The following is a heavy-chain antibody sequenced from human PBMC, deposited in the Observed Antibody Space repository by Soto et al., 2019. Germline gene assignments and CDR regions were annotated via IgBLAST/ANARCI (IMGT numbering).Heavy chain of an antibody. Sequence: EVQLVESGGGLVKPGGSLRLSCAASGFTFSSYSMNWVRQAPGKGLVWVSRINSDGSSTSYADSVKGRFTISRDNAKNTLYLQMNSLRAEDTAVYYCARGYSSGWFQVGAFDIWGQGTMVTVSS. J-gene: IGHJ3*02. CDR2: INSDGSST. CDR1: GFTFSSYS. V-gene: IGHV3-74*02. CDR3: ARGYSSGWFQVGAFDI. D-gene: IGHD6-19*01.